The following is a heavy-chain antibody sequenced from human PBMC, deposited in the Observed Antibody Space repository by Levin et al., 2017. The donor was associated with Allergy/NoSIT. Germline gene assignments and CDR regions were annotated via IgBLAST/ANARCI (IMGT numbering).Heavy chain of an antibody. Sequence: GGSPRLSCAASGFTFSDHFMEWVRQAPGQGLEWVGRIRKKPNSYSTTYAASVKGRFIISRDDSKNSVYLQMNSLKTEDTAVYYCARVLDYYDSSGYSVDAFDIWGQGTMVTVSS. CDR3: ARVLDYYDSSGYSVDAFDI. V-gene: IGHV3-72*01. D-gene: IGHD3-22*01. CDR2: IRKKPNSYST. J-gene: IGHJ3*02. CDR1: GFTFSDHF.